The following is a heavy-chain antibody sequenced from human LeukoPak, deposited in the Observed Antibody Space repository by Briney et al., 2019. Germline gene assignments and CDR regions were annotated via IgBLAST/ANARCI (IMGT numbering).Heavy chain of an antibody. J-gene: IGHJ4*02. CDR3: ARDEGSSYPFDY. CDR1: GGSISSSSYY. Sequence: SETLSLTCTVSGGSISSSSYYWGWIRQPPGKGLEWIGYIYYSGSTNYNPSLKSRVTISVDTSKNQFSLKLSSVTAVDTAVYFCARDEGSSYPFDYWGQGTLVTVSS. D-gene: IGHD2-2*01. CDR2: IYYSGST. V-gene: IGHV4-61*05.